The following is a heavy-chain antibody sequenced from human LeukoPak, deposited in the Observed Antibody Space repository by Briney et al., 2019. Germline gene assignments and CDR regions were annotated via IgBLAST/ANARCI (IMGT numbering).Heavy chain of an antibody. CDR1: GGTFSSYA. CDR2: IIPIFGTA. CDR3: ARGVYCGGDCYLYLDY. V-gene: IGHV1-69*05. J-gene: IGHJ4*02. D-gene: IGHD2-21*02. Sequence: ASVKVSCKASGGTFSSYAISWVRQAPGQGLEWMGRIIPIFGTANYAQKFQGRVTITTDESTSTAYMELSSLRSEDTAVYYCARGVYCGGDCYLYLDYWGQGTLVTVSS.